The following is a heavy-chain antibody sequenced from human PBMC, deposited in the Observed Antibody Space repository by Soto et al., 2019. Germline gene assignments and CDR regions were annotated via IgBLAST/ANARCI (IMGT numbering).Heavy chain of an antibody. CDR3: ARTSLYTYASRATFDY. J-gene: IGHJ4*02. CDR2: IYYSGTT. CDR1: GGSISSTNYY. D-gene: IGHD2-2*02. V-gene: IGHV4-39*01. Sequence: SETLSLTCTVSGGSISSTNYYWGWIRQPPGKGLEWIGSIYYSGTTYYNPSLKSRVTISVYTSRNQFSLQLTSVTAADTAVYYCARTSLYTYASRATFDYWGQGTLVTVSS.